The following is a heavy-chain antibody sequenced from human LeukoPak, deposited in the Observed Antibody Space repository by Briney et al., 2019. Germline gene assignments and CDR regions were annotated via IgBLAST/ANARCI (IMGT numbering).Heavy chain of an antibody. CDR1: GFTFSSYA. J-gene: IGHJ4*02. D-gene: IGHD5-18*01. CDR2: ISYDGSDK. Sequence: GGSLRLSCAASGFTFSSYAMDWVRQSPGKGLEWVAVISYDGSDKYYAEFVKGRFTISRDNSKNTLYLQMNSLRAEDTAVYYCARDPSDVDTAMVSVYWGQGTLVTVSS. V-gene: IGHV3-30*04. CDR3: ARDPSDVDTAMVSVY.